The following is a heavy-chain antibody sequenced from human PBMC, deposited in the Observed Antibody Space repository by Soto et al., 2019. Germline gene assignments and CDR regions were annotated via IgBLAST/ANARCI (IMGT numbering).Heavy chain of an antibody. CDR2: INPNSGGT. D-gene: IGHD2-15*01. J-gene: IGHJ4*02. V-gene: IGHV1-2*02. Sequence: QVQLVQSGAEVKKPGASVKVSCKASGYTFTGYYMHWVRQAPGQGLEWMGCINPNSGGTNYAQKFQGRVTMTRDTYISTAYLELSRLRSDDTAVYYCARGVPGYCSGGSCYSIDYWGQGTLVTVSS. CDR3: ARGVPGYCSGGSCYSIDY. CDR1: GYTFTGYY.